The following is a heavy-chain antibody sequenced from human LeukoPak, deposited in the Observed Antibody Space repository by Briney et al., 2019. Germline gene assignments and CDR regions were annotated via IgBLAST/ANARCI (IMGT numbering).Heavy chain of an antibody. CDR3: ARKVATSPSYFDC. Sequence: FTVISRGDKIYYADSVKGRFTISRDNSNNTLYLHMNNLGAEDTAVYSCARKVATSPSYFDCWGRGTLVTVSS. CDR2: ISRGDKI. J-gene: IGHJ4*01. D-gene: IGHD2-15*01. V-gene: IGHV3-53*01.